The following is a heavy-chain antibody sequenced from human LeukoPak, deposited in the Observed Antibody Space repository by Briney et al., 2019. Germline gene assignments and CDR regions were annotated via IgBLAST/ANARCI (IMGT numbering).Heavy chain of an antibody. CDR3: ARTSLWFGELLVDY. J-gene: IGHJ4*02. CDR1: GGSIISSSYY. CDR2: IYYNGNTY. Sequence: SETLSLTCTVSGGSIISSSYYWGWIRQPPGKGLEWIGTIYYNGNTYYYNPSLKSRVTISVDTSKNQFSLKLSSVTAADTAVYYCARTSLWFGELLVDYWGQGTLVTVSS. V-gene: IGHV4-39*01. D-gene: IGHD3-10*01.